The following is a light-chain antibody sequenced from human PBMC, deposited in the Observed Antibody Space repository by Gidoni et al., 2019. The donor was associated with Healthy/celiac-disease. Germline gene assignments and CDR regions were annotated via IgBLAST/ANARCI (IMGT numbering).Light chain of an antibody. CDR1: QSVSSN. CDR2: GAS. CDR3: YQYNNLPWT. V-gene: IGKV3-15*01. Sequence: EIVMTQSPATLSASPGERATLSGRASQSVSSNLAWYQQKPGQAPRLLIYGASTRATGIPARFSGSGSGTEFTLTISSLQSEDFAVYYCYQYNNLPWTFGQGTKVEIK. J-gene: IGKJ1*01.